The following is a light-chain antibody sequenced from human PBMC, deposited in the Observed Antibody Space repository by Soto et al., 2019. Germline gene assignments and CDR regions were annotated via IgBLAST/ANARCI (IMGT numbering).Light chain of an antibody. J-gene: IGLJ2*01. CDR2: EVS. CDR1: TSDVGYYNY. V-gene: IGLV2-14*01. CDR3: SSYTTSTTLL. Sequence: QSVLTQPASVSGSPGQSITISCTGTTSDVGYYNYVSWYQQHPGKAPKLMIYEVSNRPSGISSRFSGSKSGTTASLTISGLQAEDEADYYCSSYTTSTTLLFGGGTKVTVL.